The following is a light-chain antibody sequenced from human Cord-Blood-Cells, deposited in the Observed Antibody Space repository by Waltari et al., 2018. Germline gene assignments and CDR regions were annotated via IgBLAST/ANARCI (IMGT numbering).Light chain of an antibody. V-gene: IGLV1-51*02. J-gene: IGLJ7*01. CDR2: EIN. CDR3: GACIRRLGAAV. Sequence: QAVLTQPPSVSAAPGQNVTISCSGSSSNIGNNYVSWYQQLPGTAPKLLIYEINDPPTGNPYRFSYSLSGTSATLVSTGLQSRDEAVDDSGACIRRLGAAVFVGETQLT. CDR1: SSNIGNNY.